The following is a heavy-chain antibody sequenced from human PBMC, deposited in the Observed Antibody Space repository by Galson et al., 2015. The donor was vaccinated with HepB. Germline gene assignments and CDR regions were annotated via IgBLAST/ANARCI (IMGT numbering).Heavy chain of an antibody. D-gene: IGHD3-16*01. V-gene: IGHV3-33*03. Sequence: SLRLSCAASGFTFSSYGMHWVRQAPGKGLEWVAVIWYDGSNKYYADSVRGRFTISRDNARNSVFLQMSSLRVEDTAVYYCARMITSDRRPPYDFGLDVWGQGTAVTVSS. CDR2: IWYDGSNK. J-gene: IGHJ6*02. CDR3: ARMITSDRRPPYDFGLDV. CDR1: GFTFSSYG.